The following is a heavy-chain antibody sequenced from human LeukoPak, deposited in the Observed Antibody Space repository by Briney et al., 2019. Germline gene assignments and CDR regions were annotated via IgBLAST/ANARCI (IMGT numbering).Heavy chain of an antibody. CDR3: ARDPSRSWWGYFDY. J-gene: IGHJ4*02. V-gene: IGHV3-23*01. CDR2: FSESSGSA. CDR1: GFTLSSHA. D-gene: IGHD6-13*01. Sequence: GGSLRLSCAASGFTLSSHAMSWVRQAPGKGLEWISTFSESSGSAHYADSVKGRFTISRDISKNALYLQMNSLRAEDTAVYYCARDPSRSWWGYFDYWGQGALVTVSS.